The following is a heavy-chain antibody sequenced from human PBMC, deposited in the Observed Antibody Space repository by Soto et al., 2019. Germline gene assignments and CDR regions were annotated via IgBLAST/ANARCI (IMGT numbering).Heavy chain of an antibody. CDR2: AYTSGST. D-gene: IGHD2-15*01. CDR1: GGSIRSSTYQ. Sequence: PSETLSLTCTVSGGSIRSSTYQWGWIRQPPGRGLEWIGSAYTSGSTNYNPSLKSRVTMSVDTSKNQFSLKLSSVTAADTAVYYCARDEYCSGGSCYSSRPRLYYYYGMDVWGQGTTVTVSS. J-gene: IGHJ6*02. V-gene: IGHV4-39*07. CDR3: ARDEYCSGGSCYSSRPRLYYYYGMDV.